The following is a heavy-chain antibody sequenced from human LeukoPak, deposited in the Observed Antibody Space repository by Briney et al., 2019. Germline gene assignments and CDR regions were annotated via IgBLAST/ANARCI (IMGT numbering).Heavy chain of an antibody. Sequence: PGGSLRLSCAASGFTFSSNYMSWVRQAQGKGLEWVSVIYSGGSTYYSDSVKGRFTISRDNSKNTLYLQMNSLRAEDTAVYYCARDESFYGSGRYYWGQGTLVTVSS. J-gene: IGHJ4*02. CDR3: ARDESFYGSGRYY. V-gene: IGHV3-53*01. CDR2: IYSGGST. CDR1: GFTFSSNY. D-gene: IGHD3-10*01.